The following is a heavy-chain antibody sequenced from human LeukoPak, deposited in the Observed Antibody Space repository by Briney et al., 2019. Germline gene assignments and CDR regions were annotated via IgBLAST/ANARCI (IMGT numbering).Heavy chain of an antibody. D-gene: IGHD2-2*01. CDR2: ISSSSSYI. V-gene: IGHV3-21*01. CDR3: ARHDGSNNPFDY. Sequence: GGSLRLSCAASGLTFSSYSMNWVRQAPGKGLEWVSSISSSSSYIYYADSVKGRFTISRDNAKNSLYLQMNSLRAEDTAVYYCARHDGSNNPFDYWGQGTLVTVSS. J-gene: IGHJ4*02. CDR1: GLTFSSYS.